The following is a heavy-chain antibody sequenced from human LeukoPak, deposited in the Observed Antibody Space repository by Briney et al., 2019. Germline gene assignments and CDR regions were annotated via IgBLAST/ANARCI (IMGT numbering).Heavy chain of an antibody. Sequence: PGGSLRLSCAASGFTFSSYWMHWVRQAPGKGLVWVSRIYSDGGRTDYADSVKGRFTISRDNSKNTLYLQMNSLRAEDTAVYYCAKGDTTWELPHDYWGQGTLVTVSS. CDR1: GFTFSSYW. CDR3: AKGDTTWELPHDY. CDR2: IYSDGGRT. D-gene: IGHD1-26*01. J-gene: IGHJ4*02. V-gene: IGHV3-74*01.